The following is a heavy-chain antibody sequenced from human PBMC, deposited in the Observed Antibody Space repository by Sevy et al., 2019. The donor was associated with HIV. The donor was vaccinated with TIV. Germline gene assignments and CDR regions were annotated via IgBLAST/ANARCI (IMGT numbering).Heavy chain of an antibody. V-gene: IGHV1-69*13. CDR1: GGTFSSYA. CDR2: IIPIFGTA. D-gene: IGHD3-22*01. Sequence: ASVKVSCKASGGTFSSYAISWVRQAPGQGLEWMGGIIPIFGTANYAQKFQGRVTITADESTSTAYMELSSLRSEDTAVYYCASPTYYYDSSGPGFGAFDNWGQGTMVTVSS. CDR3: ASPTYYYDSSGPGFGAFDN. J-gene: IGHJ3*02.